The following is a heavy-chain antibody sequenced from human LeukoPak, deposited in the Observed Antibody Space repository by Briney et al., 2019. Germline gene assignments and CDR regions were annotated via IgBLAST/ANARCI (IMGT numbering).Heavy chain of an antibody. CDR2: IYYSGSS. CDR3: ARVPRSYYYYYMDV. Sequence: SETLSLTGNVSGGSISGYHWSWIRQPPGKGLEWLGYIYYSGSSNYNPSLKSRVTMSADTSKNQFSLKLSSVTAADTAVYYCARVPRSYYYYYMDVWGKGTTVTVSS. CDR1: GGSISGYH. J-gene: IGHJ6*03. V-gene: IGHV4-59*01.